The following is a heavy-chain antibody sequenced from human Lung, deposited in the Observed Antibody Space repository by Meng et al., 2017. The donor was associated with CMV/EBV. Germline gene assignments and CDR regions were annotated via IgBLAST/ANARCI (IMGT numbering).Heavy chain of an antibody. D-gene: IGHD2-2*01. CDR2: ISGSGGST. Sequence: GESXKISCAASGFTFTSYAMSWVRQAPGKGLEWVSAISGSGGSTYYADSVKGRFTISRDNSKNTLYLQMNSLRAEDTAVYYCAKDGVVIPEGGMDVWGQGTTVIVSS. CDR3: AKDGVVIPEGGMDV. CDR1: GFTFTSYA. V-gene: IGHV3-23*01. J-gene: IGHJ6*02.